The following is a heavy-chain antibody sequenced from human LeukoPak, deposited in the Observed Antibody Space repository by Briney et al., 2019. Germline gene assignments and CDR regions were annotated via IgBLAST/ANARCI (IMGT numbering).Heavy chain of an antibody. CDR3: ARDILNCSGGSCYSRLDY. D-gene: IGHD2-15*01. V-gene: IGHV4-59*01. CDR2: IYYSGST. Sequence: SETLSLTCTVSGGSISSYYWSWIRQPPGKGLEWIGYIYYSGSTNYNPSLKSRVTISVDTPKNQFSLKLSSVTAADTAVYYCARDILNCSGGSCYSRLDYWGQGTLVTVSP. J-gene: IGHJ4*02. CDR1: GGSISSYY.